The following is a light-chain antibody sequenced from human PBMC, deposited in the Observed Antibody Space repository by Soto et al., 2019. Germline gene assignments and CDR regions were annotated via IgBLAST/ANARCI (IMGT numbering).Light chain of an antibody. CDR1: QSVSSH. Sequence: EIVLTQSPATLSLSPGERATLSCRASQSVSSHLAWNQQKPGQAPRLLIYDASNRATGIPARFSGSGSGTDFTLTISSLEPEDFAVYYCQQRSNFMYTFGQGTKLEIK. CDR2: DAS. J-gene: IGKJ2*01. V-gene: IGKV3-11*01. CDR3: QQRSNFMYT.